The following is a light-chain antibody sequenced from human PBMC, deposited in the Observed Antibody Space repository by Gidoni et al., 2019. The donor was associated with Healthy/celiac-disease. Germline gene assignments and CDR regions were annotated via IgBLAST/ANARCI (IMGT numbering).Light chain of an antibody. J-gene: IGKJ2*01. V-gene: IGKV3-11*01. CDR3: QQRSNWPVT. CDR2: DAS. CDR1: QSVSSY. Sequence: EIVHTQYPATLSLSPGERATLSCRASQSVSSYLAWYQQKPGKAPRLLIYDASNRATNIPARFSGSGSGTDFTLTISSLEPEDVAVYYCQQRSNWPVTFGQGTKLEIK.